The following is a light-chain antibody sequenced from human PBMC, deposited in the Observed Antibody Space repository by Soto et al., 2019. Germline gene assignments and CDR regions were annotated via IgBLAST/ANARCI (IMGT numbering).Light chain of an antibody. V-gene: IGLV2-14*03. CDR2: DVS. Sequence: QSVLTQPASVSGSPGQSITISCTGTSSDVGGYDAVSWYQHHPGKAPKLMIYDVSNRPTGVSNRFSGSKSGNTASLTISGLQAEDEADYYCNSHTSRNLVLFGGGTQLTVL. J-gene: IGLJ2*01. CDR3: NSHTSRNLVL. CDR1: SSDVGGYDA.